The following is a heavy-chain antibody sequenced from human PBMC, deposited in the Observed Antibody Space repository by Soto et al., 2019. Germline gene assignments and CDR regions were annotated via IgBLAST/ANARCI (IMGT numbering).Heavy chain of an antibody. CDR2: ISAYNGNT. CDR3: AREGCCSSTSCFESWFDP. CDR1: GYTFTSYG. J-gene: IGHJ5*02. V-gene: IGHV1-18*01. D-gene: IGHD2-2*01. Sequence: ASVKVSCKASGYTFTSYGISWVRQAPGQGLEWMGWISAYNGNTNYAQKLQGRVTMTTDTSTSTAYMELRSLRSDDTAVYYCAREGCCSSTSCFESWFDPWGQGTLVTVSS.